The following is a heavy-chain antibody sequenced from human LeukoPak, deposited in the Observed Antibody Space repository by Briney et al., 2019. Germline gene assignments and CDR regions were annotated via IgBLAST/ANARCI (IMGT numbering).Heavy chain of an antibody. CDR2: IYYSGST. V-gene: IGHV4-59*01. Sequence: SETLSLTCSVSGGSISSYYWSWIRQPPGKGLEWIGYIYYSGSTNYNPSLKSRVTISVDTSKNQFSLKLSSVTAADTAVYYCARDVWDSSGYSYGSLNWFDPWGQGTLATVSS. CDR3: ARDVWDSSGYSYGSLNWFDP. J-gene: IGHJ5*02. CDR1: GGSISSYY. D-gene: IGHD5-18*01.